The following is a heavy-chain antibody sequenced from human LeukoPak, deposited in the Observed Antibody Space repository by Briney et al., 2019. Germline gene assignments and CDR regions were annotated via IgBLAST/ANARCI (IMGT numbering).Heavy chain of an antibody. Sequence: GSSVKVSCKASAGTFSSYAISWVRQAPGQGVEWLGGIIPIFGTANYAQKFQGRVTITADESTSTAYMELSSLRSEDTAVYYCARGRDIVVVPAATTYYYYYMDVWGKGTTVTVSS. CDR2: IIPIFGTA. D-gene: IGHD2-2*01. V-gene: IGHV1-69*01. CDR3: ARGRDIVVVPAATTYYYYYMDV. CDR1: AGTFSSYA. J-gene: IGHJ6*03.